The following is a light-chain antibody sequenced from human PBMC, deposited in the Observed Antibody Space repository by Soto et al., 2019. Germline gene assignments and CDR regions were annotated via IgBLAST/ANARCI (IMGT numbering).Light chain of an antibody. CDR3: LHYDTSSYT. CDR1: QSVSGTY. J-gene: IGKJ2*01. Sequence: EVVLTQSPGTLSLSPGERATLSCRPSQSVSGTYLTWYQQRPGQAPRRLLFDASSRASDSPDRFSGSGSGTDFTLTFSRLEPEDFAVYYSLHYDTSSYTFGQGTKVEI. CDR2: DAS. V-gene: IGKV3-20*01.